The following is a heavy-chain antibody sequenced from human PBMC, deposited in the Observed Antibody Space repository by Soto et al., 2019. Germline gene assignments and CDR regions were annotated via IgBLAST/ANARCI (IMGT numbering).Heavy chain of an antibody. D-gene: IGHD4-17*01. V-gene: IGHV4-59*08. CDR1: SVSLSDYY. J-gene: IGHJ4*02. Sequence: PSKSLALIRAIFSVSLSDYYSDWGRQPPGKGLEWIVYSYYSGSTNYNPALKSRVTITVDKSKNQFSLTLSTVTAADTAVYYCARLDYGDYEYYFKYWGQGTLDTF. CDR3: ARLDYGDYEYYFKY. CDR2: SYYSGST.